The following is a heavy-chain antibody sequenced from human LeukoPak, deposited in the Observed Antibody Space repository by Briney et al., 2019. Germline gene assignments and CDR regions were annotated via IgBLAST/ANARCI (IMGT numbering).Heavy chain of an antibody. D-gene: IGHD2-2*01. J-gene: IGHJ4*02. CDR1: GFTFSDYY. CDR3: ARDRHQLLFNPLDY. CDR2: ISSSCSTI. Sequence: GGSLRLSCAASGFTFSDYYMSWIRQAPGKGLEWVSYISSSCSTIYYPDSVKGRFTISRDNAKNSLYLQMNSLRAEDTAVYYCARDRHQLLFNPLDYWGQGTLVTVSS. V-gene: IGHV3-11*04.